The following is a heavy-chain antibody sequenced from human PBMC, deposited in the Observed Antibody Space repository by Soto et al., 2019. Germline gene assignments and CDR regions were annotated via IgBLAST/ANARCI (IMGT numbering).Heavy chain of an antibody. CDR2: ISYDGSTK. CDR3: AKDGGGNYYAHFDH. V-gene: IGHV3-30*18. Sequence: QMQLVESGGGVVQPGTSLRLSCAASGFTFNSYGMHWIRQAPGKGLEWLSVISYDGSTKYYADSVKGRFTISRDNSKNMVYLQMNSLRAEDTAVYYCAKDGGGNYYAHFDHWGQGTLVTVSS. CDR1: GFTFNSYG. D-gene: IGHD3-22*01. J-gene: IGHJ4*02.